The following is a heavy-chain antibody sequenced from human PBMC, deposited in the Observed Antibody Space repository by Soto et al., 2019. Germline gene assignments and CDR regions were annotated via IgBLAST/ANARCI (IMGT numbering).Heavy chain of an antibody. CDR2: IWYDGSNK. V-gene: IGHV3-33*01. CDR3: ARDPQSGYVERFFDY. D-gene: IGHD5-12*01. CDR1: GFTFSRYG. Sequence: GGSLRLSCAGSGFTFSRYGMHWVRQAPGKGLEWVAVIWYDGSNKYYADSVKGRFTISRDNSKNTLYLQMNSLRAEDTAVYYCARDPQSGYVERFFDYWGQGTLVTVSS. J-gene: IGHJ4*02.